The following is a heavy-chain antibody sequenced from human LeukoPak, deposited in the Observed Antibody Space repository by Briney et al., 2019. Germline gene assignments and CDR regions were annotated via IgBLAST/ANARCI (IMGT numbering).Heavy chain of an antibody. V-gene: IGHV3-48*04. D-gene: IGHD2-2*01. CDR2: ISSSGTTI. CDR3: ASEYCSSISCYFD. CDR1: GFTFSSYG. J-gene: IGHJ4*02. Sequence: PGGSLRLSCAASGFTFSSYGMHWVRQAPGKGLEWVSYISSSGTTIFYADSVKGRFTVSRDNFKNSLYLQMNSLRAEDTAVSYCASEYCSSISCYFDWGQGSLVTVSS.